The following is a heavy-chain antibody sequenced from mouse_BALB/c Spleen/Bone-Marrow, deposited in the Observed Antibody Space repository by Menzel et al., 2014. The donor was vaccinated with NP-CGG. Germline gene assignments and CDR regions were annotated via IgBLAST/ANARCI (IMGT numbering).Heavy chain of an antibody. CDR2: ISSGGGST. CDR3: ARGYYYGSSFDY. V-gene: IGHV5-12-1*01. CDR1: GFAFSSYD. D-gene: IGHD1-1*01. J-gene: IGHJ2*01. Sequence: EVQGVESGGGLVKPGGSLKLSCAASGFAFSSYDMSWVRQTPEKRLEWVAYISSGGGSTYYPDTVKGRFTISRDNAKNTLHLQMSSLKSEDTAMYYCARGYYYGSSFDYWGQGTTLTVSS.